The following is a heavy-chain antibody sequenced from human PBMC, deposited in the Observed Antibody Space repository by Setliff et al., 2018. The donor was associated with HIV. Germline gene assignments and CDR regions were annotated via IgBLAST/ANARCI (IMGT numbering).Heavy chain of an antibody. D-gene: IGHD6-13*01. CDR2: INEDGNKK. CDR3: AREMAATAHPDAPYFQH. CDR1: RFSFSTFW. Sequence: GGSLRLSCATSRFSFSTFWMTWVRQAPGKGLEWIANINEDGNKKYHAGYVWGRFTISRDNAKNSLYLQMNSLRAEDTAVYYCAREMAATAHPDAPYFQHWGQGTLVTVSS. J-gene: IGHJ1*01. V-gene: IGHV3-7*03.